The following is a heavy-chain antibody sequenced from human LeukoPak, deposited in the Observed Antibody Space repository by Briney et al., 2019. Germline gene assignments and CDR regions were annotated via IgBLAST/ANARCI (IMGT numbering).Heavy chain of an antibody. Sequence: GGSLRLSCAASGFTVSNNYMSWVRQAPGKGLEWVSVIYSGGSSYYADSVKGRFAISKDNSKNTVYLQMNSLRAEDTAVYYCASDIVVVPAAIWGQGTMVTVSS. CDR3: ASDIVVVPAAI. J-gene: IGHJ3*02. V-gene: IGHV3-66*01. D-gene: IGHD2-2*01. CDR2: IYSGGSS. CDR1: GFTVSNNY.